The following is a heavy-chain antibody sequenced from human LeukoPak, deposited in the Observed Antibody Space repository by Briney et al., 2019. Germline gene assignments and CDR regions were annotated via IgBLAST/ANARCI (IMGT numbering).Heavy chain of an antibody. Sequence: GKGLEWVSAISGSGGSTYYADSVKGRFTISRDNSKNTLYLQMNSLRAEDTAVYYCASSGVEMATLEETDYWGQGTLVTVSS. CDR2: ISGSGGST. J-gene: IGHJ4*02. CDR3: ASSGVEMATLEETDY. V-gene: IGHV3-23*01. D-gene: IGHD6-19*01.